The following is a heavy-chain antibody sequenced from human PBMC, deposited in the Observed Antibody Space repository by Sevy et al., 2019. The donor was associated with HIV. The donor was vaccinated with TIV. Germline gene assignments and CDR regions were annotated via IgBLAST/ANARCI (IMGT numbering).Heavy chain of an antibody. Sequence: GGSLRLSCEVSGFTFSTYWMTWVRQAPGKGLEWVANIKQDGTETSYVDSVGGRFTISRDNAKKSLYLQLDNLRVEDTAVYYCARALADWGSFHYSLWGQGTLVTVSS. CDR3: ARALADWGSFHYSL. J-gene: IGHJ4*02. CDR1: GFTFSTYW. D-gene: IGHD3-16*02. V-gene: IGHV3-7*01. CDR2: IKQDGTET.